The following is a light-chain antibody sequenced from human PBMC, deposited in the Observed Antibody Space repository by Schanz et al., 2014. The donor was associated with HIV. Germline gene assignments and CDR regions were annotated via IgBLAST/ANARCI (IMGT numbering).Light chain of an antibody. CDR3: QQYVTSTRIT. J-gene: IGKJ4*01. Sequence: ETVLTQSPVILSLSPGERATLSCRASQTVSSNSLGWYQQKPGQAPRLLIFGASNRATGIPDRFSGGVSGTDFTLTISRLEPEDSAVYYCQQYVTSTRITFGGGTKVEIK. CDR1: QTVSSNS. V-gene: IGKV3-20*01. CDR2: GAS.